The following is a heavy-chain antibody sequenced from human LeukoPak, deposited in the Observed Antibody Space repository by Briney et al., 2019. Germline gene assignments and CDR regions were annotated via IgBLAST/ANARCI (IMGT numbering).Heavy chain of an antibody. CDR1: GFTASTNY. V-gene: IGHV3-53*05. J-gene: IGHJ4*02. CDR2: IYSGGST. Sequence: PGGSLRLSCVVSGFTASTNYMSWVRQAPGKGLEWVSLIYSGGSTYYADSVKGRFTISRDNSKNTLYLQMNSLRAEDTAVYYCAKERNWGQGTLVTVSS. CDR3: AKERN.